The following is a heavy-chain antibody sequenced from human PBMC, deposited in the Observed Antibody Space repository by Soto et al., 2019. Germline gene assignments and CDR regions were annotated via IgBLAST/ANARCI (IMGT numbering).Heavy chain of an antibody. V-gene: IGHV3-23*01. Sequence: GGSLRLSCAASGFSFSGYTMNWVRQAQGKGLEWISGINGGGGTTYYADSVKGRFTISRDDSKNILYLQMNSPRAEDTAIYYCAKDPDFWSGYYTFDYWGQGTLVTVSS. CDR3: AKDPDFWSGYYTFDY. CDR2: INGGGGTT. D-gene: IGHD3-3*01. CDR1: GFSFSGYT. J-gene: IGHJ4*02.